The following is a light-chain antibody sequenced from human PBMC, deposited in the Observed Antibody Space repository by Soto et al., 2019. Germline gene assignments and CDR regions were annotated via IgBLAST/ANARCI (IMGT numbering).Light chain of an antibody. Sequence: DIHMTQTPSTLSASVGDRFTITCRASQGSPTYLAWYQQKPGKAPKLLIYGVSTLQNGVPSRFSGAGSGTEFTLTITSLQPEDSATYYCQQLNHYPLTFGQGTRLELK. CDR2: GVS. CDR1: QGSPTY. J-gene: IGKJ5*01. CDR3: QQLNHYPLT. V-gene: IGKV1-9*01.